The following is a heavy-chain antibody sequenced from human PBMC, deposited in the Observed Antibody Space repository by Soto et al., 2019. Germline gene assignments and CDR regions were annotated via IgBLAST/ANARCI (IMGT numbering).Heavy chain of an antibody. V-gene: IGHV4-4*02. Sequence: SETLSLTCAVSGGSISSSHWWSWVRQPPGEGLEWTGEISLSGSTNYNPSLKRRVSISVDRSKDQSSLNLYSVTAADTAVYYCARGLAGAWYGLDCWGQGTLVTVSS. CDR2: ISLSGST. CDR3: ARGLAGAWYGLDC. D-gene: IGHD6-19*01. J-gene: IGHJ4*02. CDR1: GGSISSSHW.